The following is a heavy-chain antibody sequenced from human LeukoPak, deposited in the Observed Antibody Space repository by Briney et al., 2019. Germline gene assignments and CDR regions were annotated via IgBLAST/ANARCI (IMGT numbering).Heavy chain of an antibody. J-gene: IGHJ6*03. CDR1: GGSFSGYY. CDR3: ARSYYDILTGYYRPMHYYYYMDV. D-gene: IGHD3-9*01. Sequence: PSETLSLTCAVYGGSFSGYYWSWIRQPPGKGLEWIGEINHSGSTNYNPSLKSRVTISVDTSKNQFSLKLSSVTAADTAVYYCARSYYDILTGYYRPMHYYYYMDVWGKGTTVTVSS. V-gene: IGHV4-34*01. CDR2: INHSGST.